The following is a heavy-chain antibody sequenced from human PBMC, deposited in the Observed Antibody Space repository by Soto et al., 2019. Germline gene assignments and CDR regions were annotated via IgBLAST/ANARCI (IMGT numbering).Heavy chain of an antibody. Sequence: EVQLVESGGGLVKPGGSLRLSCAASGFTFSNAWMSWVRQAPGKGLEWVGRIKSKTDGGTTDYAALVKGRFTISRDDSKNTLYLQMNSLKTEDTAVYYCTTDLIVATPTNWFDPWGQGTLVTVSS. D-gene: IGHD5-12*01. CDR3: TTDLIVATPTNWFDP. V-gene: IGHV3-15*01. J-gene: IGHJ5*02. CDR1: GFTFSNAW. CDR2: IKSKTDGGTT.